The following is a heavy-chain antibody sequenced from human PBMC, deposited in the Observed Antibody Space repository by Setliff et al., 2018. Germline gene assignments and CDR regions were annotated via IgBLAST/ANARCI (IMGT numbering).Heavy chain of an antibody. CDR1: GYTFSNYG. CDR3: ARSIALFGVDVVSCYFDH. Sequence: ASVKVSCKASGYTFSNYGLSWVRQAPGQGPEWMGWISASNGQTRYTEELQGRVAMTTDTSTSTAYMDLRSLRSDDTAVYYCARSIALFGVDVVSCYFDHWGQGTLVTVSS. V-gene: IGHV1-18*01. CDR2: ISASNGQT. D-gene: IGHD3-3*01. J-gene: IGHJ4*02.